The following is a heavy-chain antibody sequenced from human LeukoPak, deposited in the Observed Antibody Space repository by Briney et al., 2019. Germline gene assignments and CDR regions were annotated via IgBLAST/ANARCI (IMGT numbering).Heavy chain of an antibody. J-gene: IGHJ4*02. Sequence: ASVKVSCKASGGTFSRYAINWVRQAPGQGLEWMGWISAYNGNTNYAQKLQGRVTMTTDTSTSTAYMELRSLRSDDTAVYYCAAILHSSGYSYWGQGTLVTVSS. CDR1: GGTFSRYA. CDR3: AAILHSSGYSY. CDR2: ISAYNGNT. V-gene: IGHV1-18*01. D-gene: IGHD3-22*01.